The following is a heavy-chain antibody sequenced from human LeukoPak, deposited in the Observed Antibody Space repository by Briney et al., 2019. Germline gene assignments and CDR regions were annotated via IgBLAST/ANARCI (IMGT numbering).Heavy chain of an antibody. CDR1: GFTFSSYG. CDR2: IWYDGSNK. CDR3: AREYSSSSGGDY. D-gene: IGHD6-6*01. Sequence: GRSLRLSCAASGFTFSSYGMHWVRQAPGKGLEWVAIIWYDGSNKYYADSVKGRFTISRDNSKNTLYLQMNSLRAEDTAVYCCAREYSSSSGGDYWGQGTLVTVSS. V-gene: IGHV3-33*01. J-gene: IGHJ4*02.